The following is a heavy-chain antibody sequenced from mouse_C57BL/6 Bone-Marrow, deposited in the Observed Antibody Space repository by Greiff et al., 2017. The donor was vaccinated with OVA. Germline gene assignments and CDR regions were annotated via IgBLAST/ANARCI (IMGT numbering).Heavy chain of an antibody. Sequence: QVQLQQSGAELMKPGASVKLSCKATGYTFTGYWIEWVKQRPGHGLEWIGEILPGSGSTNYNEKFKGKATFTADTSSTTAYMHLSRLTPDDSAIYNCARDNCSSPYYFDYWGQGTTLTVSS. D-gene: IGHD1-1*01. CDR3: ARDNCSSPYYFDY. CDR2: ILPGSGST. V-gene: IGHV1-9*01. J-gene: IGHJ2*01. CDR1: GYTFTGYW.